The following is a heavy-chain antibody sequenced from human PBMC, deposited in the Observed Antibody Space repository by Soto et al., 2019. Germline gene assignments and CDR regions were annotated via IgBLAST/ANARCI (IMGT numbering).Heavy chain of an antibody. CDR3: ARGLEWSPHPYYYYYGMDV. CDR1: VGTFSSYA. D-gene: IGHD3-3*01. CDR2: IIPIFGTA. J-gene: IGHJ6*02. V-gene: IGHV1-69*06. Sequence: GXSVKVSCKASVGTFSSYAISWVRQAPGQGLEWMGGIIPIFGTANYAQKFQGRVTITADKSTSTAYMELSSLRSEDTAVYYCARGLEWSPHPYYYYYGMDVWGQGTTVTVSS.